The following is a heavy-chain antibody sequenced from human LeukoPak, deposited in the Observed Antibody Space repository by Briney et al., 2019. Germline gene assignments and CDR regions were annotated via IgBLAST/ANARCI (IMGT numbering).Heavy chain of an antibody. CDR1: GGSISSGSNY. CDR3: ARSDGYGLVGI. Sequence: SETLSLTCNVSGGSISSGSNYWGWIRQPLGKTLEWIGGIYSSGSTYYNPSLKSRVIILIDTSKNHFSLTLSSVTAADTAVYYCARSDGYGLVGIWGQGTMVTVSS. CDR2: IYSSGST. D-gene: IGHD3-10*01. J-gene: IGHJ3*02. V-gene: IGHV4-39*07.